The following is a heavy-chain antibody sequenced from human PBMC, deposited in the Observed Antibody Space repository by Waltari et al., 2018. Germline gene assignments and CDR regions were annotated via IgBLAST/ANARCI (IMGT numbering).Heavy chain of an antibody. CDR2: ISWNSGSI. CDR3: AKGGDYYGSGSYFDY. CDR1: GFTFDDYA. D-gene: IGHD3-10*01. V-gene: IGHV3-9*01. Sequence: EVQLVESGGGLVQPGRSLRLSCAASGFTFDDYAMHGVRPAPGKGLEWVSGISWNSGSIGYADSVKGRFTISRDNAKNSLYLQMNSLRAEDTALYYCAKGGDYYGSGSYFDYWGQGTLVTVSS. J-gene: IGHJ4*02.